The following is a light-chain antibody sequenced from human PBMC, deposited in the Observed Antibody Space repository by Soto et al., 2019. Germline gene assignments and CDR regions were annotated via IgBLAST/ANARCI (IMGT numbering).Light chain of an antibody. Sequence: EIVLTQSPGTLSLSPGERATLSRRASQSVSSSYLAWYQQKPGQAPRLLIYRTSNRATGIPDRFSGSGSGTDFTLTISRLEPEDFAVYYCQQYGNSPQTFGQGTKVDIK. J-gene: IGKJ1*01. CDR2: RTS. CDR3: QQYGNSPQT. CDR1: QSVSSSY. V-gene: IGKV3-20*01.